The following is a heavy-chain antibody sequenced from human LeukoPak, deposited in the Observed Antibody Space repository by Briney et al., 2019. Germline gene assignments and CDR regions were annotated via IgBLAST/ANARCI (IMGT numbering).Heavy chain of an antibody. D-gene: IGHD3-10*01. CDR3: AREFGSGSYYYFDY. Sequence: PGRSLRLSCAASGFTFSSYGMHWVRQAPGKGLEWVAVIWYDGSNKYYAYSVKGRFTTSRDNSKNTLYLQMNSLRAEDTAVYYCAREFGSGSYYYFDYWGQGTLVTVSS. CDR2: IWYDGSNK. V-gene: IGHV3-33*01. J-gene: IGHJ4*02. CDR1: GFTFSSYG.